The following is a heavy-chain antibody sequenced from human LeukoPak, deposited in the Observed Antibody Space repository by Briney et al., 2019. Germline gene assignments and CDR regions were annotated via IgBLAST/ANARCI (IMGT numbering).Heavy chain of an antibody. V-gene: IGHV3-11*01. D-gene: IGHD3-9*01. CDR2: ISSSGSTI. CDR1: GFTFSDYY. J-gene: IGHJ5*02. CDR3: ARDLVRYLNWFDP. Sequence: PGGSLRLSCAASGFTFSDYYMSWIRQAPGKGLEWVSYISSSGSTIYYADSVKGRFTISRDNAKNSLYLQMNSLRAEDTAVYYCARDLVRYLNWFDPWGQGTLVTVSS.